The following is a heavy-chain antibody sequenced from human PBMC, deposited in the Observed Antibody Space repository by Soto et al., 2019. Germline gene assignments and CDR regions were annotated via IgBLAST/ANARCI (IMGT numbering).Heavy chain of an antibody. CDR2: IYYSGST. CDR1: GGSISSGGYY. CDR3: AGDSGSSGGMVWFAP. V-gene: IGHV4-31*03. Sequence: SETLSLTCTVSGGSISSGGYYWSWIRQHPGKGLEWIGYIYYSGSTYYNPSLKSRVTISVDTSKNQFSLKLSSVTAADTAVYYCAGDSGSSGGMVWFAPWGQGTLVTVSS. J-gene: IGHJ5*02. D-gene: IGHD6-13*01.